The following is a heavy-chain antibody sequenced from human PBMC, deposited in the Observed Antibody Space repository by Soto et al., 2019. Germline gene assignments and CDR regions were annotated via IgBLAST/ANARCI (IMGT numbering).Heavy chain of an antibody. D-gene: IGHD3-3*01. CDR1: GFTFDDYT. V-gene: IGHV3-43*01. CDR3: VKGASGAGFVFDS. Sequence: GGSLRLSCAASGFTFDDYTMHWVRQRPGKGLEWVSLVSWDSSNRIYADSVKGRFTISRDNINNSLFLQMNSLRAEDTAVYFCVKGASGAGFVFDSWGLGTTVTVSS. CDR2: VSWDSSNR. J-gene: IGHJ6*02.